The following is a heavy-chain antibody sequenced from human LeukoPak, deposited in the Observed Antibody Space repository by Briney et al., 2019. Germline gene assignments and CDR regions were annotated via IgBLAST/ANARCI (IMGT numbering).Heavy chain of an antibody. CDR1: GGSISSGGYS. J-gene: IGHJ4*02. V-gene: IGHV4-30-4*07. CDR2: IYYSGST. D-gene: IGHD7-27*01. Sequence: SETLSLTCAVSGGSISSGGYSWSWIRQPPGKGLEWIGYIYYSGSTYYNPSLKSRVTISVDTSKNQFSLKLSSVTAADTAVYYCARHYFRSLGSYYFDYWGQGTLVTVSS. CDR3: ARHYFRSLGSYYFDY.